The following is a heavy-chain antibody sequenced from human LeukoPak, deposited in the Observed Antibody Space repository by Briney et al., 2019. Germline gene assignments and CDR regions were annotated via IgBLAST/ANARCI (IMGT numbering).Heavy chain of an antibody. V-gene: IGHV1-2*02. Sequence: AASVKVSCKASGYTFTGYYMHWVRQAPGQGLEWMGWINPHSGGTDYAQKFQGRVTMTRDTSISTAYMELSRLRSDDTAVYYCARTGYSSALYYFDYWGQGTLVTVSS. J-gene: IGHJ4*02. CDR2: INPHSGGT. D-gene: IGHD6-19*01. CDR3: ARTGYSSALYYFDY. CDR1: GYTFTGYY.